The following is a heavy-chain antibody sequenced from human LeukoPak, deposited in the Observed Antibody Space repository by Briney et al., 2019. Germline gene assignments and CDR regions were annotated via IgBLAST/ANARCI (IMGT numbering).Heavy chain of an antibody. V-gene: IGHV4-39*07. J-gene: IGHJ3*02. CDR1: GGSISSSSYY. CDR3: ARDRGKMTALPDAFDI. CDR2: IYYSGST. Sequence: KASETLSLTCTVSGGSISSSSYYWGWIRQPPGKGLEWIGSIYYSGSTYYNPSLKSRVTISVDTSKNQFSLKLSSVTAADTAVYYCARDRGKMTALPDAFDIWGQGTMVTVSS. D-gene: IGHD2-21*02.